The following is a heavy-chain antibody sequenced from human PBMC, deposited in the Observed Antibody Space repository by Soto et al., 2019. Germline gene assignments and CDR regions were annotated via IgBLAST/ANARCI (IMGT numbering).Heavy chain of an antibody. V-gene: IGHV1-3*01. CDR3: ARDEDV. J-gene: IGHJ6*04. CDR1: GYTFTKYA. Sequence: ASVKVSWKAFGYTFTKYAIHWVRQAPGQRLEWMGWIHAGNGNTRYSQKFQGRVTITRDTSASTAYMELSSLRSEDTGVYYCARDEDVWGTGTTVTVSS. CDR2: IHAGNGNT.